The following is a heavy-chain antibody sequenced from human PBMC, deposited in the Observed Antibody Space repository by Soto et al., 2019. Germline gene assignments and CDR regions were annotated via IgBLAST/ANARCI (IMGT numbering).Heavy chain of an antibody. CDR2: IYPGDSDT. V-gene: IGHV5-51*01. D-gene: IGHD2-2*01. CDR3: ARHICPKVCEYCNSTSCYPDY. Sequence: GESLKISCKGSGYSFTSYWIGWVRQMPGKGLEWMGIIYPGDSDTRYSPSFQGQVTISADKSISTAYLQWSSLKASDTAMYYCARHICPKVCEYCNSTSCYPDYWGQGTLVTVSS. J-gene: IGHJ4*02. CDR1: GYSFTSYW.